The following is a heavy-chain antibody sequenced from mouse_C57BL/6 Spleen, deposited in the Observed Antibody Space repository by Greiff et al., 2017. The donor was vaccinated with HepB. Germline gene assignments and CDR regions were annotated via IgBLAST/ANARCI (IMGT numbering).Heavy chain of an antibody. Sequence: EVQLQQSGPELVKPGASVKISCKASGYSFTGYYMNWVKQSPEKSLEWIGEINPSTGGTTYNQKFKAKATLTVDKSSSTAYMQLKSLTSEDSAVYYCARGDWGAMDYWAQGTSVTVSS. CDR1: GYSFTGYY. V-gene: IGHV1-42*01. J-gene: IGHJ4*01. CDR2: INPSTGGT. D-gene: IGHD2-13*01. CDR3: ARGDWGAMDY.